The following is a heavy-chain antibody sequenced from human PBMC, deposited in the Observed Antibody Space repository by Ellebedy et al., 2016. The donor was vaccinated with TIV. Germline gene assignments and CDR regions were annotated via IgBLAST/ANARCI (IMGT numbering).Heavy chain of an antibody. CDR3: ARVKAFAPTPSPDWGYMDV. V-gene: IGHV3-30*14. D-gene: IGHD7-27*01. CDR1: GFTFSDYA. CDR2: ISYDDGNKK. Sequence: GESLKISXAASGFTFSDYAMHWVRQTPGKGLEWVAIISYDDGNKKYYADSVKGRFTISRDNSKNTLSLQMSSLGPEDSAVYYCARVKAFAPTPSPDWGYMDVWGKGATVTVSS. J-gene: IGHJ6*03.